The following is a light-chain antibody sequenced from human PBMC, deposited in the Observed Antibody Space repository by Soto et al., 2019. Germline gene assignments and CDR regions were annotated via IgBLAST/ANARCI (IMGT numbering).Light chain of an antibody. CDR2: GNS. V-gene: IGLV1-40*01. Sequence: QSVLTQPPSVSGAPGQRVTISCTGSSSNIGAGYDVHWFQQLPGTAPKLLIHGNSNRPSGVPDRFSGSKSVTSASLAITGLQAEDEAEYYCQSYDSSLSGFVVFGGGTKLTVL. CDR3: QSYDSSLSGFVV. J-gene: IGLJ2*01. CDR1: SSNIGAGYD.